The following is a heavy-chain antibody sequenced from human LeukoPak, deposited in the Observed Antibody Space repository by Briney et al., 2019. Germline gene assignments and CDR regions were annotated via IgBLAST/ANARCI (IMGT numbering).Heavy chain of an antibody. CDR2: INPNSGGT. CDR3: ARLRGAYPGFDP. J-gene: IGHJ5*02. CDR1: VYTFTGYY. Sequence: ASVKVSCKAPVYTFTGYYMQWVCQAPGQGLGWMGWINPNSGGTNYAQKFQGRVTMTRDTSISTAYLELSRLRSDDTAVYYCARLRGAYPGFDPWGQGTLVTVSS. V-gene: IGHV1-2*02.